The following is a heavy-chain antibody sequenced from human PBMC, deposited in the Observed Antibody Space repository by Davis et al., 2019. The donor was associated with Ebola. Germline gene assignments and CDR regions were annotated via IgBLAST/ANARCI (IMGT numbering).Heavy chain of an antibody. D-gene: IGHD1/OR15-1a*01. J-gene: IGHJ3*01. Sequence: PSETLSLTFIVYGDPFENFSWSWTRQSPGKGLEWMVEVHHIGSPTYNADFRGRLTILFDTSKRVFPLQLKSVTAADTARYYCARVLPTGTPNHNNDAFDVWGQGTEVIVSS. CDR3: ARVLPTGTPNHNNDAFDV. CDR1: GDPFENFS. CDR2: VHHIGSP. V-gene: IGHV4-34*10.